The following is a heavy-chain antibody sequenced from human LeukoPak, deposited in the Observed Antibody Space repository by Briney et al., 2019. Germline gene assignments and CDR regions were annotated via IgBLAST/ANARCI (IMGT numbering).Heavy chain of an antibody. CDR1: GFFFRNYA. V-gene: IGHV3-23*01. CDR3: ARWGDYDILTGYYVSDF. Sequence: GGSLRLSCAASGFFFRNYAMSWVRQAPGKGLEWVSAITGSGDTTYYADSVKGRFTISRDNSKNTLYVEMNTLRAEDTAVYYCARWGDYDILTGYYVSDFWGQGTLVTVSS. D-gene: IGHD3-9*01. J-gene: IGHJ4*02. CDR2: ITGSGDTT.